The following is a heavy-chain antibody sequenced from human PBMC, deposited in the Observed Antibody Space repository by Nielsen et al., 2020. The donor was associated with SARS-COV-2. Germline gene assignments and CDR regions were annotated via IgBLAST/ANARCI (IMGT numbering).Heavy chain of an antibody. Sequence: GESLKISCAASGFTFSRFGMHWVRQPPGRGLEWVAYISYDGSDQYYEDSLKGRFTISRDNSKNILYLQMNNLRAEDTAVYYCVKDGAYYGVRGVVHFGYGGRGNLVTVSS. V-gene: IGHV3-30*18. CDR3: VKDGAYYGVRGVVHFGY. CDR1: GFTFSRFG. CDR2: ISYDGSDQ. J-gene: IGHJ4*02. D-gene: IGHD3-10*01.